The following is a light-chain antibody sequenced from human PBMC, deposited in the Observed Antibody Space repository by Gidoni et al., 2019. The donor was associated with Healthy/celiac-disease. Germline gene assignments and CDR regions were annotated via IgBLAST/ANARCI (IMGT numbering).Light chain of an antibody. V-gene: IGKV3-20*01. Sequence: EIVLTQSPGTLSLSPGERTTLSCRASQSVSSSYLAWYQQKPGQAPRLLIYVASSRATGIPDRFSGSGSGTDFTLTISRLETEDFAVYYCKQYGSSPPITFGQGTRLEIK. CDR1: QSVSSSY. CDR3: KQYGSSPPIT. J-gene: IGKJ5*01. CDR2: VAS.